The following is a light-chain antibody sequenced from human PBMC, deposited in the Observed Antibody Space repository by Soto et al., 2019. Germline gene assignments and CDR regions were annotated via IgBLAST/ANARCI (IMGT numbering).Light chain of an antibody. CDR1: QSIGTY. CDR2: GAS. Sequence: DIRLTQSPPSLSASVGDRVTISCRASQSIGTYLMWYQQKPGKAPNLLIYGASGLQNGVPSRFTGSGSGTEFSLTISGLQPEDSGTYYCQQSSITPRSFGQGTKVEI. J-gene: IGKJ1*01. V-gene: IGKV1-39*01. CDR3: QQSSITPRS.